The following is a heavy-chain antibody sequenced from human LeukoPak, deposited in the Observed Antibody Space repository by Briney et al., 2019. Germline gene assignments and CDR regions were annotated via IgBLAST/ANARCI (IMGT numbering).Heavy chain of an antibody. Sequence: PSETLSLTCAVYGGSFSGYYWSWIRQPPGKGLEWIGEINHSGSTNYNPSLKSRVTISVDTSKNQFSLKLSSVTAADTAVYYCARVVERYYYGSGSYHSPNHYYYYMDVWGKGTTVTASS. CDR1: GGSFSGYY. CDR3: ARVVERYYYGSGSYHSPNHYYYYMDV. CDR2: INHSGST. J-gene: IGHJ6*03. D-gene: IGHD3-10*01. V-gene: IGHV4-34*01.